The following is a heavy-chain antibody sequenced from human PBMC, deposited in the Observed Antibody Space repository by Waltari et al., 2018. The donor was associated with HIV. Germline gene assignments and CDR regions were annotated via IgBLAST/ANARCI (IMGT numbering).Heavy chain of an antibody. CDR1: GFDVRPSY. D-gene: IGHD6-19*01. Sequence: EVHLVESGGGLILPGGSLSRSCAASGFDVRPSYRGWVRQAPGKGLEWVSLIYRGGSTYYADSVKGRFTISRDNSKNTLYLQMNSLRAEDTAVYYCARDRGGSDWFSDAFDIWGQGTMVTVSS. CDR2: IYRGGST. CDR3: ARDRGGSDWFSDAFDI. J-gene: IGHJ3*02. V-gene: IGHV3-53*01.